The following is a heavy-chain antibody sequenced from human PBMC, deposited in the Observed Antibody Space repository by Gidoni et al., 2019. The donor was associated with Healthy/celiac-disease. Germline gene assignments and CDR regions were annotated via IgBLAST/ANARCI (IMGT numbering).Heavy chain of an antibody. CDR2: ISGSGGST. CDR1: GFTFSRSA. D-gene: IGHD3-22*01. Sequence: EGQLLESGGGWVQPGGSLRPSCGASGFTFSRSAMSWVRQAPGQGLGWVSAISGSGGSTSYADSVKGRFTISRDNSKNTLYLQMNSLRAEDTAVYYCAKRITMIVVVNDAFDIWGQGTMVTVSS. V-gene: IGHV3-23*01. CDR3: AKRITMIVVVNDAFDI. J-gene: IGHJ3*02.